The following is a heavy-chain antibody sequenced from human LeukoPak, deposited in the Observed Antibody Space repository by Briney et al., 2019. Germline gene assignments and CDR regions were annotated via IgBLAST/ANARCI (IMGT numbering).Heavy chain of an antibody. V-gene: IGHV4-39*01. Sequence: SETLSLTCTVSGGSISSSSYYWGWIRQPPGKGLEWIGSIYYSGSTYYNPSLKSRVTISVDTSKNQFSLKLSSVTAADTAVYYCARRGGYNFRQVGAFDIWGQGTLVTVSS. CDR3: ARRGGYNFRQVGAFDI. D-gene: IGHD5-24*01. CDR2: IYYSGST. J-gene: IGHJ4*02. CDR1: GGSISSSSYY.